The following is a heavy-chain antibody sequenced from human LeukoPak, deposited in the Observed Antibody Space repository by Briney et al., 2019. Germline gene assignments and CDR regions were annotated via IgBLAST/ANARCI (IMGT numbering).Heavy chain of an antibody. Sequence: GGSLRLSCAASGFTFCRYWMTWVRQAPGKGLEWVANIKQDGTDKYYVDSVKGRFTISRDNAKNTLYLQMNSLRAEDTAVYYCARRAGGNSHPYDYWGQGILVTVSS. D-gene: IGHD4-23*01. CDR2: IKQDGTDK. CDR1: GFTFCRYW. J-gene: IGHJ4*02. CDR3: ARRAGGNSHPYDY. V-gene: IGHV3-7*03.